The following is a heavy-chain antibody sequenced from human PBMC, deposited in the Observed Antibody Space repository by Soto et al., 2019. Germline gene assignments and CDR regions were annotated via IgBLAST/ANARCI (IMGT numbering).Heavy chain of an antibody. Sequence: ASVKVSCKASGYTFTGYYMHRVRQAPGQGLEWMGWINPNSGGTNYAQKFQGWVTMTRDTSISTAYMELSRLRSDDTAVYYCARGLPPEQIAVAGHGPFDYWGQGTLVTVSS. CDR3: ARGLPPEQIAVAGHGPFDY. V-gene: IGHV1-2*04. CDR2: INPNSGGT. CDR1: GYTFTGYY. D-gene: IGHD6-19*01. J-gene: IGHJ4*02.